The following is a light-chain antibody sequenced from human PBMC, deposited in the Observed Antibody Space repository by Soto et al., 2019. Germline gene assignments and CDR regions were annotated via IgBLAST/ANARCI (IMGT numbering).Light chain of an antibody. CDR2: AAS. V-gene: IGKV1-39*01. Sequence: DIQMTQSPSSLSASVGDRVTITCRASQSISSYLNWYQQKPGKAPKLLIYAASSLQSGVPSRFSGSGSGTDFTLTISSLQPEDFATYYCQQSYSTHWTFGQRTKVDIK. CDR1: QSISSY. CDR3: QQSYSTHWT. J-gene: IGKJ1*01.